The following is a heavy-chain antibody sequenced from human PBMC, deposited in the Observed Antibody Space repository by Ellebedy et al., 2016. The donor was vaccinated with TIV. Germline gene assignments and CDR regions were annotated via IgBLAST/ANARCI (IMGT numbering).Heavy chain of an antibody. CDR3: ARDQWLGRAYYFDS. CDR2: IKQDGSEK. J-gene: IGHJ4*02. Sequence: GGSLRLSCGTSGFTFSNYWMTWVRQAPGKGLEWVANIKQDGSEKYYVDSVEGRFAISRDNAKNSMYLQMNSLRDKDTAVYYCARDQWLGRAYYFDSWGQGTLVTVSS. V-gene: IGHV3-7*01. D-gene: IGHD6-19*01. CDR1: GFTFSNYW.